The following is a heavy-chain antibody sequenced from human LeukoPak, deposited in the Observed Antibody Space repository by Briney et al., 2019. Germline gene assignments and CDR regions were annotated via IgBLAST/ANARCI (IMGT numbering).Heavy chain of an antibody. CDR2: IYYSGST. CDR3: ARRYIGYFDL. Sequence: SETLSLTCTVSGGSISSGGYYWSWIRQHPGKGLEWIGYIYYSGSTYYNPSLKSRVTISVDTSKNQFSLKLSSVTAADTAVYYCARRYIGYFDLRGRGTLATVSS. CDR1: GGSISSGGYY. D-gene: IGHD3-16*02. V-gene: IGHV4-31*03. J-gene: IGHJ2*01.